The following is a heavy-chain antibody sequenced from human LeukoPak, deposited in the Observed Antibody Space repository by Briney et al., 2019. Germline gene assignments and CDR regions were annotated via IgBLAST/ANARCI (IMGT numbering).Heavy chain of an antibody. CDR2: ISSSSSTI. D-gene: IGHD5-24*01. Sequence: GGSLRLSCAASGLTFSSYRMNWVRKAPGKGLEWVSYISSSSSTIYYADSVKGRFTISRDNAKNSLYLQMNSLRAEDTAVYYCARGNGYNLDAFDIWGQGTMVTVSS. V-gene: IGHV3-48*01. CDR1: GLTFSSYR. J-gene: IGHJ3*02. CDR3: ARGNGYNLDAFDI.